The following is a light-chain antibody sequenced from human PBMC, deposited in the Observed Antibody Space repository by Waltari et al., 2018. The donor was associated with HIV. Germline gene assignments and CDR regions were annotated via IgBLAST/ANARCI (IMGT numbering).Light chain of an antibody. CDR1: TMPKQY. J-gene: IGLJ1*01. CDR2: NDS. CDR3: PSSDSSGTLYV. Sequence: SYALTQPPSVSVSPGQTARITCSGDTMPKQYSYWYQQKPGQAPVLVIYNDSERPAGVPERFSGSKSGTTGTLTIIGVQAEDEADYYCPSSDSSGTLYVFGTGTKLTVL. V-gene: IGLV3-25*03.